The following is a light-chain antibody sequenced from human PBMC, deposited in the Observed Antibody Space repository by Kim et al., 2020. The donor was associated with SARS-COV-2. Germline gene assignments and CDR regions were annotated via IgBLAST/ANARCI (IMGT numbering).Light chain of an antibody. V-gene: IGLV2-14*04. CDR2: DVS. Sequence: GQSITIYCTGTSSDVVGYNYVSWYQQHQGKAPKLMINDVSKRPSGVSNRFSGTKSGNTASLTISGLQAEDEADYYCSSYTSSSTVVFGGGTQLTVL. J-gene: IGLJ2*01. CDR3: SSYTSSSTVV. CDR1: SSDVVGYNY.